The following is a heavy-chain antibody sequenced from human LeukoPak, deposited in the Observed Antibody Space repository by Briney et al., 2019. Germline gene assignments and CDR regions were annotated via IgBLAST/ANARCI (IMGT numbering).Heavy chain of an antibody. D-gene: IGHD4-17*01. CDR1: GFTLSNYA. CDR2: ISDSGVGT. V-gene: IGHV3-23*01. CDR3: AKCTTWNTHYPIDY. Sequence: GGSLTLSCAASGFTLSNYAMSWVRQAPGGGLEWGSGISDSGVGTYYADSVKGRFTISRDNSKNTLYLQMSSLRAEDTAVYYCAKCTTWNTHYPIDYWGQGTLVSVSS. J-gene: IGHJ4*02.